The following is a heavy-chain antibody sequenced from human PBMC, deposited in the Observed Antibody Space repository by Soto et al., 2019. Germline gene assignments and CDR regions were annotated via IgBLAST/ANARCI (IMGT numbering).Heavy chain of an antibody. CDR2: NSYDGSNK. Sequence: QVQLVESGGGVVQPGRSLRLSCAASGFSFSSFGMHWVRQAPGKGLEWVAFNSYDGSNKYYADSVKGRFTISRDSSEKTLYLQMNSLRTEETAVYYCENALGDVSPESYDYWGQGTLGTVSS. CDR1: GFSFSSFG. CDR3: ENALGDVSPESYDY. J-gene: IGHJ4*02. D-gene: IGHD3-16*02. V-gene: IGHV3-30*18.